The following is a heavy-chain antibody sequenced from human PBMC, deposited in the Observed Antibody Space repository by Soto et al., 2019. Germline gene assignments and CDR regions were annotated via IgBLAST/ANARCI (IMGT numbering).Heavy chain of an antibody. J-gene: IGHJ4*02. D-gene: IGHD3-10*01. CDR2: IYYDGNT. V-gene: IGHV4-39*01. Sequence: QLQLQESGPGPVKPSETLSLTCTVSGGSITSSSHYWGWIRQPPGKGLECIGNIYYDGNTYYNPSLKSRVTISLDTSKNKFSLRLNSVTAADTAVYYCARSSIKPRLFMYPFDYWGQGTLVTVSS. CDR3: ARSSIKPRLFMYPFDY. CDR1: GGSITSSSHY.